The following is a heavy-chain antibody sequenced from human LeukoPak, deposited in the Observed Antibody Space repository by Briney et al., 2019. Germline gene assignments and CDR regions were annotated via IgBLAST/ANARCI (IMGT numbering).Heavy chain of an antibody. D-gene: IGHD6-13*01. CDR2: ISSSGSTI. Sequence: GGSLRLSCAASGFTFSNAWMSWVRQAPGKGLEWVSYISSSGSTIYYADSVKGRFTISRDNAKNSLYLQMNSLRAEDTAVYYCARGLEGNNTAAAGPYWGQGTLVTVSS. V-gene: IGHV3-11*01. J-gene: IGHJ4*02. CDR3: ARGLEGNNTAAAGPY. CDR1: GFTFSNAW.